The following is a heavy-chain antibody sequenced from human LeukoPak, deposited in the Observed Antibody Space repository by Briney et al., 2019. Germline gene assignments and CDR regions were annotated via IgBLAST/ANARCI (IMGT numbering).Heavy chain of an antibody. D-gene: IGHD6-25*01. V-gene: IGHV3-23*01. Sequence: PGGSLRLSCAASGFTFSSYAMSWVRQAPGKGLEWVSGISDSGDRTQYADSVKGRFTISRDNSKNTLYLQMNSLRAEDTAIYYCAKERRDGYPDLDYWGQGTLVTASS. CDR1: GFTFSSYA. J-gene: IGHJ4*02. CDR2: ISDSGDRT. CDR3: AKERRDGYPDLDY.